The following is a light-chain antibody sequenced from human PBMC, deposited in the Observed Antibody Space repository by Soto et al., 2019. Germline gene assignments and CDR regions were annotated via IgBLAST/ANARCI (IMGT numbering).Light chain of an antibody. CDR3: QPYNNWPPIT. CDR2: DAS. Sequence: ETVMTQSPATLSVSPGERATLSCRASQSISSRLAWYQQKPGQAPRLLIYDASTRATGVPARFSGSGSGTEFTLTISSLHSEDPAVYYCQPYNNWPPITFGQGTRLEIK. V-gene: IGKV3-15*01. CDR1: QSISSR. J-gene: IGKJ5*01.